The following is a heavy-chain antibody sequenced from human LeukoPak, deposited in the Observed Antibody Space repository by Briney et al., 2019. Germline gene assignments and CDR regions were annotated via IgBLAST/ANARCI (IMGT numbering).Heavy chain of an antibody. CDR3: ASQDDRRWFDP. Sequence: GASVKVSCKASGGTFSSYAISWVRQAPGQGLEWMGRIIPILGIANYAQKFQGRVTITADKSTSTAYMELSSLRSEDTAVYYCASQDDRRWFDPWGQGTLVTVSP. V-gene: IGHV1-69*04. D-gene: IGHD3-22*01. CDR2: IIPILGIA. CDR1: GGTFSSYA. J-gene: IGHJ5*02.